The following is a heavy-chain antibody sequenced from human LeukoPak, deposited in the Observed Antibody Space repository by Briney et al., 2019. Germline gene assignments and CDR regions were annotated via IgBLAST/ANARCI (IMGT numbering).Heavy chain of an antibody. CDR2: ISYDGSNK. D-gene: IGHD4-11*01. J-gene: IGHJ4*02. CDR3: ARAALTTWHHDH. CDR1: GFTFSSYD. Sequence: GGSLRLSCAASGFTFSSYDMHWVRQAPGKGLEWVAVISYDGSNKYYADSVKGRFTISRDNSKNTLYLQMNSLRVEDTAVYYCARAALTTWHHDHWGQGTLVTVSS. V-gene: IGHV3-30*03.